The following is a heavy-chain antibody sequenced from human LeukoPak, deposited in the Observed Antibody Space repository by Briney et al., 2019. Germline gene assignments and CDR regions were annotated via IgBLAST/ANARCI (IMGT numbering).Heavy chain of an antibody. Sequence: GGSLRLSCAASGFTFSSYGMHWVRQAPGKGLEWVAVISYDGSNKYYADSVKGRFTISRDNSKNTLYLQMNSLRAEDTAVYYCARDGSEGESDWFDPWGQGTLVTVSS. CDR1: GFTFSSYG. D-gene: IGHD1-26*01. J-gene: IGHJ5*02. V-gene: IGHV3-30*03. CDR2: ISYDGSNK. CDR3: ARDGSEGESDWFDP.